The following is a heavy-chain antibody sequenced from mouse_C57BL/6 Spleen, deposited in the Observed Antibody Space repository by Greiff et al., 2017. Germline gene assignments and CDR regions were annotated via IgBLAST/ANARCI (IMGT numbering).Heavy chain of an antibody. CDR2: IYPGDGDT. CDR3: ANYYGSVDY. V-gene: IGHV1-82*01. CDR1: GYAFSSSW. D-gene: IGHD1-1*01. Sequence: VQLQQSGPELVKPGASVKISCKASGYAFSSSWMNWVKQRPGKGLEWIGRIYPGDGDTNYNGKFKGKATLTADKSSSTAYMQLSSLTSEDSAVYFCANYYGSVDYWGQGTTLTVSS. J-gene: IGHJ2*01.